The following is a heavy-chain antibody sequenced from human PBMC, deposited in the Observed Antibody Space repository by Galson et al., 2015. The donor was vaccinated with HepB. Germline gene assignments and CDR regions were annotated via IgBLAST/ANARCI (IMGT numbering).Heavy chain of an antibody. Sequence: SLRLSCAASGFTFSRYGMHWVRQAPGKGLEWVAIIWYDGNNEYYTGSVKGRFTVSRDDSKNTMYLQMNSPRAEDTAVYYCARGSSSWYVPATYFDYWGQGTLVTVSS. CDR2: IWYDGNNE. CDR3: ARGSSSWYVPATYFDY. CDR1: GFTFSRYG. V-gene: IGHV3-33*01. J-gene: IGHJ4*02. D-gene: IGHD6-13*01.